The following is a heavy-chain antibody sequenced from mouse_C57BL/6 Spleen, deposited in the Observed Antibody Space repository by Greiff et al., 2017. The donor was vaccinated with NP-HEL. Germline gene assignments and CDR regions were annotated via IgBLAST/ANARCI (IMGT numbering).Heavy chain of an antibody. Sequence: VQLQQSGPELVKPGASVKISCKASGYAFSSSWMNWVKQRPGKGLEWIGRIYPGDGDTNYNGKFKGKATLTADKSSSTAYMQLSSLTSEDSAVYFCARSANWEGAWFAYWGQGTLVTVSA. CDR3: ARSANWEGAWFAY. J-gene: IGHJ3*01. D-gene: IGHD4-1*01. V-gene: IGHV1-82*01. CDR1: GYAFSSSW. CDR2: IYPGDGDT.